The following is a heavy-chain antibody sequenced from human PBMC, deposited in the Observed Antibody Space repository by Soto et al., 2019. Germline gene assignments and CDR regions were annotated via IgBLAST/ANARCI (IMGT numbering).Heavy chain of an antibody. CDR3: ATNYKLPAPTL. CDR2: LNSYGNII. Sequence: GGSLRLSCTASGFTFSSYEMNWVRQAPGKGLEWISYLNSYGNIINYADSVRGRFTISRDSAKNSLYPQMNSLRAEDTAVYYCATNYKLPAPTLWGQGTLVTVCS. D-gene: IGHD1-7*01. V-gene: IGHV3-48*03. CDR1: GFTFSSYE. J-gene: IGHJ4*02.